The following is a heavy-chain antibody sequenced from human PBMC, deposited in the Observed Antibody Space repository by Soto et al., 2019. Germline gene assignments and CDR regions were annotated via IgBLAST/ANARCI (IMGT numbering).Heavy chain of an antibody. CDR2: INHSGST. J-gene: IGHJ4*02. V-gene: IGHV4-34*01. CDR1: GGSFSGYY. CDR3: ARGRLTTVTTIDY. D-gene: IGHD4-17*01. Sequence: QVQLQQWGAGLLKPSETLSLTCAVYGGSFSGYYWSWIRQPPGKGLEWIGEINHSGSTNYNPALKNRVTRSVDKSNNQFSLKLSTVTAAGAAVYYCARGRLTTVTTIDYWGQGTLVTVSS.